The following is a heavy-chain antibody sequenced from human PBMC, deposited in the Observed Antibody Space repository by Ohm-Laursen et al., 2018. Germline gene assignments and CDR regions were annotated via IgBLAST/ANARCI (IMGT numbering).Heavy chain of an antibody. J-gene: IGHJ4*02. D-gene: IGHD4-23*01. CDR3: ARDGGKGWTYTFEY. CDR1: GFTFNSYW. V-gene: IGHV3-7*01. CDR2: IKQDGGEK. Sequence: SLRLSCAASGFTFNSYWMNWVRQAPGKGLEWVANIKQDGGEKYYVDSVRGRFIISRDNAKNSLYLQMNSLRAKDTAVYYCARDGGKGWTYTFEYWGQGTLVTVSS.